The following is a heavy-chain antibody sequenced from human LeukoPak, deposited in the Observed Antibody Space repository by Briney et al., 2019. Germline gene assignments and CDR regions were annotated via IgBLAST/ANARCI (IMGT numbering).Heavy chain of an antibody. Sequence: SETLSLTCAVYGGSFSGYYWSWIRQPPGEGLEWIGEINHSGSTNYNPSLKSRVTISVDTSKNQFSLKLSSVTAADTAVYYCARETVTTGRWFDPWGQGTLVTVSS. CDR2: INHSGST. CDR1: GGSFSGYY. D-gene: IGHD4-17*01. J-gene: IGHJ5*02. CDR3: ARETVTTGRWFDP. V-gene: IGHV4-34*01.